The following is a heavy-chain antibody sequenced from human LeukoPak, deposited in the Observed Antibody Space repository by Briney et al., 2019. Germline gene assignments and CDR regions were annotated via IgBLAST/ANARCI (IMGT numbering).Heavy chain of an antibody. V-gene: IGHV3-23*01. Sequence: GGSLRLSCAASGFTFTTHTISWVRQAPGKGLEWVSSIYGDASKTFYADSVRGRFTISRDSSKSMVYLQMNGLGVDDTALYYCAEDRVPDNGWNFDMWGQGTMVIVSA. CDR2: IYGDASKT. CDR3: AEDRVPDNGWNFDM. CDR1: GFTFTTHT. J-gene: IGHJ3*02. D-gene: IGHD1-1*01.